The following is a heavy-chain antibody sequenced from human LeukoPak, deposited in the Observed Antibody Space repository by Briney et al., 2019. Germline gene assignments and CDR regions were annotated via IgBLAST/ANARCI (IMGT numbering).Heavy chain of an antibody. J-gene: IGHJ2*01. CDR2: SKPNSGGK. Sequence: GASGKLSCKASGYDMPGIRQSPGQGLEWMGWSKPNSGGKKYAQKFQGRVPMTRDTSISIAYMELSRPRSDDTAVYYCARGRSATAPDSNWYLDLWGRGTLVTVSP. D-gene: IGHD6-13*01. CDR1: GYD. V-gene: IGHV1-2*02. CDR3: ARGRSATAPDSNWYLDL.